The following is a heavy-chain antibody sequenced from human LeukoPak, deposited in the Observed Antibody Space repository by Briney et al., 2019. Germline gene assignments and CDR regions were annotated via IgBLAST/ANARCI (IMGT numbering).Heavy chain of an antibody. CDR2: ISGSGGST. CDR1: GFTFSSYA. D-gene: IGHD6-19*01. J-gene: IGHJ4*02. V-gene: IGHV3-23*01. CDR3: AKDKQWLVRVYFDY. Sequence: GGSLRLSCAASGFTFSSYAMSWVRQAPGKGLEWVSAISGSGGSTYYADSVKGRFTISRDNSKNTLYLQMNSLRAEDTAIYYCAKDKQWLVRVYFDYWGQGTLVTVSS.